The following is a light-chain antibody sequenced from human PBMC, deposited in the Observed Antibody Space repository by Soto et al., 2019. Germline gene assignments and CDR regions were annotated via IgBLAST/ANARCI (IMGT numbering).Light chain of an antibody. CDR1: QRGSSSY. CDR3: XQYGSAPWT. Sequence: EIVLTQSPGTLSLSPGESATLSCRASQRGSSSYLAWYQQKPGQAPRLLIYGASSRATGIPDRFSGSGSGTDFTLTXSRXXXXXXXXXXXXQYGSAPWTFGQGTKVEIK. V-gene: IGKV3-20*01. J-gene: IGKJ1*01. CDR2: GAS.